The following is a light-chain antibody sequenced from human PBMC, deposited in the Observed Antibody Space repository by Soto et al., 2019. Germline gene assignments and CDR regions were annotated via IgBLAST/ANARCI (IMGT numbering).Light chain of an antibody. CDR2: GAS. J-gene: IGKJ1*01. V-gene: IGKV3-11*01. CDR1: QSVSSY. Sequence: EIVLTQSPSTLSLSPGERATLSCRASQSVSSYLAWYQQKPGQAPRLLIYGASSRATGIPARFSGSGSGTDFTLTISSLEPEDFAVYYCHQRSSWPRGTFGQGTKVDIK. CDR3: HQRSSWPRGT.